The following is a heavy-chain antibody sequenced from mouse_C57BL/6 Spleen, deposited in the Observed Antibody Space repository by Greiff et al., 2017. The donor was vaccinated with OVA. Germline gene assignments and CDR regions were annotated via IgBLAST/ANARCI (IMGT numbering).Heavy chain of an antibody. Sequence: LVESGAELVKPGASVKISCKASGYAFSSYWMNWVKQRPGKGLEWIGQIYPGDGDTNYNGKFKGKATLTADKSSSTAYMQLSSLTSEDSAVYFCARSYYYGSSPPFDYWGQGTTLTVSS. J-gene: IGHJ2*01. V-gene: IGHV1-80*01. D-gene: IGHD1-1*01. CDR3: ARSYYYGSSPPFDY. CDR2: IYPGDGDT. CDR1: GYAFSSYW.